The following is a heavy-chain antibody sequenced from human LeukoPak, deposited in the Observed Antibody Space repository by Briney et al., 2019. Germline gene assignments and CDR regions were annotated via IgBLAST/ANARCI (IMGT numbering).Heavy chain of an antibody. D-gene: IGHD6-13*01. Sequence: GGSLRLSCAASGFTFSSYSMNWVRQAPGKGLEWVSSISSSSSYIYYADSVKGRFTISRDNAKNSLYLQMNSLRAEDTAVYCCARKVSSSWYYFDYWGQGTLVTVSS. J-gene: IGHJ4*02. CDR2: ISSSSSYI. CDR1: GFTFSSYS. V-gene: IGHV3-21*01. CDR3: ARKVSSSWYYFDY.